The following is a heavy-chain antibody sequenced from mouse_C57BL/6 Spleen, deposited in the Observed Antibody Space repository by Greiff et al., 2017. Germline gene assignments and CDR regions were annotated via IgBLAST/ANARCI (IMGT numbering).Heavy chain of an antibody. J-gene: IGHJ3*01. D-gene: IGHD2-4*01. Sequence: VQLQQSGAELMKPGASVKLSCKATGYTFTGYWIEWVKQRPGHGLEWIGEILPGSGSTNYNEKFKGKATLTADTSSNTAYMQLSSLTTEGSAIYYCARSDYGFAYWGQGTLVTVSA. CDR3: ARSDYGFAY. V-gene: IGHV1-9*01. CDR1: GYTFTGYW. CDR2: ILPGSGST.